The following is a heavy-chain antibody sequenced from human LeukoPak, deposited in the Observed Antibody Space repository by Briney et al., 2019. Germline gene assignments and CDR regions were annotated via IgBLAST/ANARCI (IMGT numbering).Heavy chain of an antibody. J-gene: IGHJ3*02. CDR1: GASINTYY. CDR3: ARGFNYYGAFDI. V-gene: IGHV4-59*01. Sequence: SETLSLTCTVSGASINTYYWSWIRQPPGKGLEWIGYIYYSGSTNYNPSLKSRVTISVDTSKNQFSLKLSSVTAADTAVYYCARGFNYYGAFDIWGQGTMVTVSS. CDR2: IYYSGST. D-gene: IGHD3-3*01.